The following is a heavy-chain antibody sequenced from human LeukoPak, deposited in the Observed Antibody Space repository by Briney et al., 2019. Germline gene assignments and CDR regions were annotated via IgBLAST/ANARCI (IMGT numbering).Heavy chain of an antibody. D-gene: IGHD6-19*01. CDR2: IIPIFGTA. J-gene: IGHJ4*02. CDR3: ARGSERYPAVASD. Sequence: ASVKVSCKASGGTFSSYAISWVRQAPGQGLEWMGGIIPIFGTANYAQKFQGRVTITADESTSTAYMELSSLRSEDTAVYYCARGSERYPAVASDWGQGTLVTVSS. V-gene: IGHV1-69*13. CDR1: GGTFSSYA.